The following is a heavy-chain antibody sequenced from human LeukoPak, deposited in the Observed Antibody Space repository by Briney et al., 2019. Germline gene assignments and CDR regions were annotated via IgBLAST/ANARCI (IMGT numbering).Heavy chain of an antibody. D-gene: IGHD3-3*01. J-gene: IGHJ4*02. Sequence: GASVKLSCKVSGYTLTELSMHWVRQAPGKGLEWMGGFDPEDGETIYAQKFQGRVTMTEDTSTDTAYMELSSLRSEDTAVYYCATDPSFLLHQNYWGQGTLVTVSS. CDR3: ATDPSFLLHQNY. CDR2: FDPEDGET. CDR1: GYTLTELS. V-gene: IGHV1-24*01.